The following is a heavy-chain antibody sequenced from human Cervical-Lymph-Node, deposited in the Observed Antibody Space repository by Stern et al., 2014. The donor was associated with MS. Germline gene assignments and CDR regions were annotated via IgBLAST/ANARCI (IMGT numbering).Heavy chain of an antibody. CDR1: EVTISRYV. CDR3: AMVTQLWRSWFDP. D-gene: IGHD2-21*01. J-gene: IGHJ5*02. CDR2: NSPFHGTS. V-gene: IGHV1-69*01. Sequence: QVQLVQSGAEVKKPWSSVKVSCKASEVTISRYVIAWVRQAPGQGLEWLGGNSPFHGTSNDAQTVRDRLTISADDVTKTAYMELNSLRSEDTAVYYCAMVTQLWRSWFDPWGQGTQVTVSS.